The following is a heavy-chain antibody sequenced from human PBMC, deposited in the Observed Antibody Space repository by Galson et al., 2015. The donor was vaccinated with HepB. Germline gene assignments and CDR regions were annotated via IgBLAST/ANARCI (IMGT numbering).Heavy chain of an antibody. CDR2: INAGNGNT. J-gene: IGHJ6*02. V-gene: IGHV1-3*01. CDR3: ARGYPGIAAAGRHYYYGMDV. D-gene: IGHD6-13*01. Sequence: SVKVSCKASGYTFTSYAMHWVRQAPGQRLEWMGWINAGNGNTKYSQKFQGRVTITRDTSASTAYMELSSLRSEDTAVYYCARGYPGIAAAGRHYYYGMDVWGQGTTVTVSS. CDR1: GYTFTSYA.